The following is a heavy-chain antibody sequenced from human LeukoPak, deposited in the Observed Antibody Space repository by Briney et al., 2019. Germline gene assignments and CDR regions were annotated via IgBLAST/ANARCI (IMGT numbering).Heavy chain of an antibody. J-gene: IGHJ4*02. D-gene: IGHD1-26*01. V-gene: IGHV4-59*01. CDR2: IYYSGST. CDR1: GGSISSYY. CDR3: GRVEATGYYFDY. Sequence: SETLSLTCTVSGGSISSYYWSWMRQPPGKGLEWIGYIYYSGSTNYNPSLKSRVTITVDTSKNQFSLKLSSVTAADTAVYYCGRVEATGYYFDYWGQGTLVTVSS.